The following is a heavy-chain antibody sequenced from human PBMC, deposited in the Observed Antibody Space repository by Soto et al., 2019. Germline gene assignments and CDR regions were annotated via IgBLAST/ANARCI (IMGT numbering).Heavy chain of an antibody. J-gene: IGHJ4*02. CDR2: ITSSSSTI. CDR1: GLSFSDYY. V-gene: IGHV3-11*01. Sequence: QVELVESGGGLVKPGGSLRLSCAASGLSFSDYYMSWIRQAPGKGLEWIAYITSSSSTIYYADTVKGRFTISRKDAKNSLDLQLDSLRAEDTAVYYCATVFRSSNFNYGGQGTLVTVSS. CDR3: ATVFRSSNFNY. D-gene: IGHD3-10*02.